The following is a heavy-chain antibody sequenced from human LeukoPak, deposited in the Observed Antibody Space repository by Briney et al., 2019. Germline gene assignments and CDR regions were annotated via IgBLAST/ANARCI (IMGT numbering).Heavy chain of an antibody. Sequence: ASVKVSCKVSGYTLTELSMHWVRQAPGKGLEWMGGFDPEDGETIYAQKFQGIVTMTNDTSTDTAYMELSSLRSEDTAVYYCARGGPAARLITFGGVTDYWGQGTLVTVSS. D-gene: IGHD3-16*01. CDR1: GYTLTELS. J-gene: IGHJ4*02. V-gene: IGHV1-24*01. CDR2: FDPEDGET. CDR3: ARGGPAARLITFGGVTDY.